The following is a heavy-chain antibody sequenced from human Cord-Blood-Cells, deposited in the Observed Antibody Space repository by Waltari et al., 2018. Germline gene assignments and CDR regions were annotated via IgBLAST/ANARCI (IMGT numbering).Heavy chain of an antibody. CDR1: GFTFSSYS. D-gene: IGHD3-16*01. CDR2: ISRSRSTI. CDR3: ARDRGRAGFDY. Sequence: EVQLVESGGGLVQPGGTLRLSCAASGFTFSSYSMNWVRQAPGKGLEWGSYISRSRSTIYYADAVKGRFTISRDNAKNSLYLQMNSLRAEDTAVYYCARDRGRAGFDYWGQGTLVTVSS. V-gene: IGHV3-48*01. J-gene: IGHJ4*02.